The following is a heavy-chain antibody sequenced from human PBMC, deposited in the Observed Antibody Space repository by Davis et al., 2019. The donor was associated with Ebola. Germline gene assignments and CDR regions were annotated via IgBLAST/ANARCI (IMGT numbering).Heavy chain of an antibody. V-gene: IGHV4-59*11. CDR2: GYYGGRT. CDR1: GGSIRTHY. Sequence: MPLETLSLTCTVSGGSIRTHYWSWIRQSPGKGLEWIGYGYYGGRTDYNPSLKSRAIISVDTSKNHFSLNLSSVTAADTAVYYCAGVDGGWYHDSGNWFDPWGQGTLVTVSS. CDR3: AGVDGGWYHDSGNWFDP. D-gene: IGHD6-19*01. J-gene: IGHJ5*02.